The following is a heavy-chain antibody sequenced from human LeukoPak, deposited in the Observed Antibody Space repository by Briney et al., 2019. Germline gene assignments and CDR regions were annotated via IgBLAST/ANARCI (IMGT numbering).Heavy chain of an antibody. J-gene: IGHJ6*03. CDR3: ARGAVPAAIANPRGRYMDV. Sequence: ASVKVSCKVSGYTLTELSMHWVRQAPGKGLEWMGGFDPEDGETIYAQKFQGRVTMTRDTSTSTVYMELSSLRSEDTAVYYCARGAVPAAIANPRGRYMDVWGKGTTVTVSS. CDR2: FDPEDGET. V-gene: IGHV1-24*01. CDR1: GYTLTELS. D-gene: IGHD2-2*02.